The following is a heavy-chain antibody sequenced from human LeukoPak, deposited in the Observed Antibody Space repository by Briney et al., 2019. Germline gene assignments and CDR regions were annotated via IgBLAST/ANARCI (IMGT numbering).Heavy chain of an antibody. V-gene: IGHV1-8*01. CDR1: GYTFASYD. J-gene: IGHJ4*02. CDR2: MNPDSTNT. Sequence: GASVNVSYRSSGYTFASYDMNWVRQARGQGREWGGWMNPDSTNTGYAQKFQGTVTMPRDTSMSTAYMELSSLTSEDTAVYYCARVPSLAYCSGGTCYRFDHWGQGTLVAVSS. D-gene: IGHD2-15*01. CDR3: ARVPSLAYCSGGTCYRFDH.